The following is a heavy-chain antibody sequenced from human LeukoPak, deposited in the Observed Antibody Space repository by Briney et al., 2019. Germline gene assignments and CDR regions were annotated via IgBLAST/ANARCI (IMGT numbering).Heavy chain of an antibody. V-gene: IGHV3-9*01. J-gene: IGHJ4*02. Sequence: PGGSLGLSCAASGFTFADYGMHWVRQAPGKGLEWVSGISGNSGSIHFADSVKGRFTLSRDNAKNSLYLQMRSLRVEDTAFYYCAKGDRAADGYFDSWGQGTLVTVSS. CDR1: GFTFADYG. D-gene: IGHD6-25*01. CDR3: AKGDRAADGYFDS. CDR2: ISGNSGSI.